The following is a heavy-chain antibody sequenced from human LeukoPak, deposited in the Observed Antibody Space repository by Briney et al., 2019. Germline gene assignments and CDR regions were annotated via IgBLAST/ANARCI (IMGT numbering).Heavy chain of an antibody. J-gene: IGHJ5*02. CDR3: ARGHDGVVGWFAP. CDR1: GGSISNYY. D-gene: IGHD2-15*01. V-gene: IGHV4-59*01. Sequence: SETLSLTCTVSGGSISNYYWIWIRQSPGKGLEWMGHISYSGSTNYNPSLKSRVTISVDTSKNQFSLKLTSVTAADTAVYYCARGHDGVVGWFAPWGRGTLVTVSS. CDR2: ISYSGST.